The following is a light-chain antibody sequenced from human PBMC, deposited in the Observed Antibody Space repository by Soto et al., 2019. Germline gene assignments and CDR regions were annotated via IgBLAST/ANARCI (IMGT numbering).Light chain of an antibody. CDR2: EVS. J-gene: IGLJ2*01. Sequence: QSALTQPASVSGSPGQSITISCTGTSSDVGGYNYVSWYQQHPGKAPKLMIYEVSNRPSGFSNRFSGSKSGNTASLTISGLQAEDEADYYCSSYTRNSTLVFGGGTKVTVL. CDR1: SSDVGGYNY. CDR3: SSYTRNSTLV. V-gene: IGLV2-14*01.